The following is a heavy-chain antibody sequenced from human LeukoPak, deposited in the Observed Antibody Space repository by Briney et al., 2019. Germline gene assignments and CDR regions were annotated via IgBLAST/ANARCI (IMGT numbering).Heavy chain of an antibody. CDR1: GFTLSNYA. Sequence: GGSLRLSCAASGFTLSNYAMSWVRQAPGTGMEWVSAISDSGISTYYADSVKGRFTISRDNSKGTLYLQMNSLRAEDTAVYYCAKDPERWLQLRLGFSDWGQGTLVTVSS. D-gene: IGHD5-24*01. CDR2: ISDSGIST. CDR3: AKDPERWLQLRLGFSD. J-gene: IGHJ4*02. V-gene: IGHV3-23*01.